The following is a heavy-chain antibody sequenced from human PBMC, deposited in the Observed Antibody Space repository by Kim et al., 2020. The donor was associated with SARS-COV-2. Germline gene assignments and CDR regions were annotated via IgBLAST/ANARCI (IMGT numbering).Heavy chain of an antibody. J-gene: IGHJ6*02. V-gene: IGHV4-39*07. D-gene: IGHD3-10*01. CDR1: GGSISSSSYY. CDR3: ARVGLTMVRGVISYYYGMDV. CDR2: IYYSGST. Sequence: SETLSLTCTVSGGSISSSSYYWGWIRQPPGKGLEWIGSIYYSGSTYYNPSLKSRVTISVDTSKNQFSLKLSSVTAADTAVYYCARVGLTMVRGVISYYYGMDVWGQGTTVTVSS.